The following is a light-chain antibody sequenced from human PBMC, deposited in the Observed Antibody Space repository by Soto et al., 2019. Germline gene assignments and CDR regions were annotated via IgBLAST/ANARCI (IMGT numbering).Light chain of an antibody. J-gene: IGKJ1*01. CDR1: QSVSSSF. CDR3: QQYGSSPWT. Sequence: EIVLTQSPGTLSLSPGERATLSCRASQSVSSSFLAWYQQKPGQAPRLLIYGASSRATGIPDRFSGRGSGTDFTLTISGLEPEDVAVYYCQQYGSSPWTFGQGTKVEIK. CDR2: GAS. V-gene: IGKV3-20*01.